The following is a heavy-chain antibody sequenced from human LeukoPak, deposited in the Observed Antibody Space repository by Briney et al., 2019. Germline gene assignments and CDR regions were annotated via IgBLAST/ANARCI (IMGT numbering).Heavy chain of an antibody. CDR2: IGPHSTFT. J-gene: IGHJ4*02. Sequence: ASMSVSCMSSGFTFTDHYIHWVRQGPGQGLEWMGYIGPHSTFTSSPQEFQGRVTMTRDASMSTAYMELTRLTSDDTAVYYCVREGEGPLSKDFDYWGQGTLVTVSS. CDR3: VREGEGPLSKDFDY. D-gene: IGHD2/OR15-2a*01. CDR1: GFTFTDHY. V-gene: IGHV1-2*02.